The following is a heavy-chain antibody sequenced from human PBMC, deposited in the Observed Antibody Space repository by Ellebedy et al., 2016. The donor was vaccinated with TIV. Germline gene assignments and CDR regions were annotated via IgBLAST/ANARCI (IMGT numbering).Heavy chain of an antibody. CDR2: IYYSGST. CDR3: ARHQKGSSWYGCWFDP. CDR1: GASISASY. Sequence: MPSETLSLTCTVSGASISASYWGWIRQPPGKGLEWIGSIYYSGSTYYNPSLKSRVTISVDTSKNQFSLKLSSVTAAATAVYYCARHQKGSSWYGCWFDPWGQGTLVTVSS. J-gene: IGHJ5*02. V-gene: IGHV4-39*01. D-gene: IGHD6-13*01.